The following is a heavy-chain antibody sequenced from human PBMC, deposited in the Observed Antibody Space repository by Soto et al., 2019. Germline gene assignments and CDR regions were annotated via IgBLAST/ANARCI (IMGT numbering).Heavy chain of an antibody. V-gene: IGHV3-23*01. J-gene: IGHJ4*02. CDR3: LKGALKYTRPFDY. D-gene: IGHD2-2*01. CDR2: ISGSGGST. CDR1: GFTFSSYA. Sequence: GGSLRLSCAASGFTFSSYAMSWVRQAPGKGLEWVSAISGSGGSTYYADSVKGRFTISRDNSKNTLYMQMKSMRAEETAVYYCLKGALKYTRPFDYCGQGTLVTVSS.